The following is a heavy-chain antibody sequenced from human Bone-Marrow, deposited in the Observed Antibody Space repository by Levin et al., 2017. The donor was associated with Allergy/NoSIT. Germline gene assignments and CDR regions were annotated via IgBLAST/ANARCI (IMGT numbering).Heavy chain of an antibody. CDR1: GGSISSSSYY. V-gene: IGHV4-39*01. Sequence: SQTLSLTCTVSGGSISSSSYYWGWIRQPPGKGLEWIGSIYYSGSTYYNPSLKSRVTISVDTSKNQFSLKLSSVTAADTAVYYCMGGWLVDAFDIWGQGTMVTVSS. CDR2: IYYSGST. CDR3: MGGWLVDAFDI. J-gene: IGHJ3*02. D-gene: IGHD3-9*01.